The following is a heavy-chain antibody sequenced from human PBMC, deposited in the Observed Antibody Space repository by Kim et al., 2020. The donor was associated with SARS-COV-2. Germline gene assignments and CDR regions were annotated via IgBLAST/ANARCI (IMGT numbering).Heavy chain of an antibody. CDR1: GFTLKIHA. D-gene: IGHD2-21*01. J-gene: IGHJ4*02. CDR2: ISESGSNT. Sequence: GGSLRLSCVASGFTLKIHAVSWVRQAPGKALEWVSSISESGSNTYYADSVKGRFTISRDNSKNTVYLQMDSLRADDTAVYYCARGRVNVWFDCCGQGTL. V-gene: IGHV3-23*01. CDR3: ARGRVNVWFDC.